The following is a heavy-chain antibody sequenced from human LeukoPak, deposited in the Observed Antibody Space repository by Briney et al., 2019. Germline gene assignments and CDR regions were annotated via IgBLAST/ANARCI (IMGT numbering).Heavy chain of an antibody. D-gene: IGHD3-3*01. Sequence: SETLSLTCAVSGYSISSGYYWGWIRQPPGKGLEWIGSIYHSGSTYYNPSLKCRVTISVDTSKNQFSLKLSSVTAADTAVYYCARGLTYYDFWSGHHPGSYYMDVWGKGTTITVSS. J-gene: IGHJ6*03. CDR2: IYHSGST. CDR3: ARGLTYYDFWSGHHPGSYYMDV. CDR1: GYSISSGYY. V-gene: IGHV4-38-2*01.